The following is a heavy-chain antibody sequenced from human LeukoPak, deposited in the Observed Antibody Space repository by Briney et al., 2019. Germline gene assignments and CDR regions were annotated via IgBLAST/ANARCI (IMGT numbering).Heavy chain of an antibody. CDR1: GYTFTSYY. V-gene: IGHV1-46*01. Sequence: ASVKVSCKASGYTFTSYYMHRVRQAPGQGLEWMGIINPSGGSTSYAQKFQGRVTMTRDTSTSTVYMELSSLRSEDTAVYYCARKDIAVAGTGRANWFDPWGQGTLVTVSS. J-gene: IGHJ5*02. D-gene: IGHD6-19*01. CDR3: ARKDIAVAGTGRANWFDP. CDR2: INPSGGST.